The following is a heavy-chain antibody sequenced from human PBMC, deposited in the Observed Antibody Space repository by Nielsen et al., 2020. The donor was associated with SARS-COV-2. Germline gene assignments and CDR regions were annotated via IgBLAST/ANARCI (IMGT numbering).Heavy chain of an antibody. CDR3: ARSVSSYGPRHFDS. D-gene: IGHD3-10*01. J-gene: IGHJ4*02. Sequence: GSLRLSCAASGFTFSSYAMSWVRQPPGKGLEFIGEIYHSGNTNYAPSLHSRVTLSVDKSKNQFSLNLSAVTAADTAVYYCARSVSSYGPRHFDSWGQGALVTVSS. CDR2: IYHSGNT. CDR1: GFTFSSYAM. V-gene: IGHV4-4*02.